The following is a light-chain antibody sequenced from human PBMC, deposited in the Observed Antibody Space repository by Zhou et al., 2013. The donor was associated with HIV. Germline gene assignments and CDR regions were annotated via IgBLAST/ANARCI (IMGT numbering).Light chain of an antibody. CDR3: QQFNSYFPS. CDR2: DAS. J-gene: IGKJ5*01. Sequence: GDRVTITCRASQDIWTSLAWYQQKPGKPPKLLIYDASSLESGVPSRFSGTGSGTDFTLTISSLQPEDFATYYCQQFNSYFPSFGQGTRLDIK. CDR1: QDIWTS. V-gene: IGKV1-13*02.